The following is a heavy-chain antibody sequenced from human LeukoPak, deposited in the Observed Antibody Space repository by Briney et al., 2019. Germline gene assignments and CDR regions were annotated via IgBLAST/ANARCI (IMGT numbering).Heavy chain of an antibody. CDR1: GRSFNGYY. CDR2: IDNSGST. Sequence: SETLSLTCAVYGRSFNGYYWAWIRQPPGKGLEWIGSIDNSGSTYYNPSLRSRVTISVDTSKNQFSLKLSSVTAADTAVYYCARVTGYMIEDYFDYWGQGTLVTVSS. CDR3: ARVTGYMIEDYFDY. V-gene: IGHV4-34*01. D-gene: IGHD3-22*01. J-gene: IGHJ4*02.